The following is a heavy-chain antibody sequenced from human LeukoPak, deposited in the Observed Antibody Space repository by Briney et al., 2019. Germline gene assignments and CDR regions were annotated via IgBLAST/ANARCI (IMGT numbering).Heavy chain of an antibody. V-gene: IGHV3-74*01. J-gene: IGHJ6*03. CDR2: INIDGSST. Sequence: GVLRLSCAASGFTFSTYWMHWVRQVPGKGLVWVSRINIDGSSTSYADSVKGRFTISRDNAKNTLYLQMNSLRAEDTAVYYCLTRSLVAVTGSYYMDVWGKGTTVTVSS. CDR1: GFTFSTYW. CDR3: LTRSLVAVTGSYYMDV. D-gene: IGHD6-19*01.